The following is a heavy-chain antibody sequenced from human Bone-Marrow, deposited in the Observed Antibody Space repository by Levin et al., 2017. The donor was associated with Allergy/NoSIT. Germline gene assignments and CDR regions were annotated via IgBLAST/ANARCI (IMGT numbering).Heavy chain of an antibody. CDR1: GFTFGDFA. Sequence: GGSLRLSCRASGFTFGDFAMTWYRQAPGKGLEWVGVIRSTAYGGATEYAASVKDRFIMSRDDFQSIAYLQMNSLKIDDTAGYYCLYGAGSTSYWGQGALVTVSS. J-gene: IGHJ4*02. V-gene: IGHV3-49*03. CDR2: IRSTAYGGAT. CDR3: LYGAGSTSY. D-gene: IGHD3-10*01.